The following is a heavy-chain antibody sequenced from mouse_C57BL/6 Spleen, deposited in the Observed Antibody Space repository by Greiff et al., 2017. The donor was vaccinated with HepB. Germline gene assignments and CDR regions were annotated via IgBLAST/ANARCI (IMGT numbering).Heavy chain of an antibody. V-gene: IGHV1-50*01. D-gene: IGHD2-5*01. CDR3: ASWAPYSNYGY. J-gene: IGHJ2*01. CDR1: GYTFTSYW. CDR2: IDPSDSYT. Sequence: QVQLKQSGAELVKPGASVKLSCKASGYTFTSYWMQWVKQRPGQGLEWIGEIDPSDSYTNYNQKFKGKATLTVDTSSSTAYMQLSSLTSEDSAVYYCASWAPYSNYGYWGQGTTLTVSS.